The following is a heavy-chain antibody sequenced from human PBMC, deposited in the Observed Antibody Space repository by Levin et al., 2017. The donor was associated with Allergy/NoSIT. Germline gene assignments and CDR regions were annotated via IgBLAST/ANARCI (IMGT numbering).Heavy chain of an antibody. V-gene: IGHV3-30*18. CDR2: ITSDGSSK. J-gene: IGHJ6*02. D-gene: IGHD6-6*01. CDR3: AEGEYMDV. Sequence: QPGGSLRLSCAASGFSFSTYGIHWVRQAPGKGLEWVALITSDGSSKFSAYSVKGRFTITSDNSKNTLHLQMSSLRPENTALYYCAEGEYMDVWGQGTTVTVSS. CDR1: GFSFSTYG.